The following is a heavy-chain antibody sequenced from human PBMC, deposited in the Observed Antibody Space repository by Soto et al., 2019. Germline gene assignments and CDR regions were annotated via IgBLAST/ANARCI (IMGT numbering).Heavy chain of an antibody. J-gene: IGHJ6*02. Sequence: GGSLRLSCAASGFTFSSYSMNWVRQAPGKGLEWVSSISSSSSYIYYADSVKGRFTISRDNAKNSLYLQMNSLRAEDTAVYYCAREIDVYYDSSGYYYVPYYYGMDVWGQGTTVTVSS. D-gene: IGHD3-22*01. V-gene: IGHV3-21*01. CDR1: GFTFSSYS. CDR3: AREIDVYYDSSGYYYVPYYYGMDV. CDR2: ISSSSSYI.